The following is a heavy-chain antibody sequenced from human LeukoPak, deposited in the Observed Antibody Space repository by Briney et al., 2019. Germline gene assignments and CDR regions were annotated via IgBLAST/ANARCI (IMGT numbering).Heavy chain of an antibody. CDR3: ARGDYYDSSGYFDY. CDR1: GFTFSTYI. Sequence: NPGGSLRLSCAASGFTFSTYIMNWVRQTPRKGLEWVSSIGTSTSYIYYADSVKGRFTISRDNAKNSLYLQMNSLRAEDTAVYYCARGDYYDSSGYFDYWGQGTLVTVSS. V-gene: IGHV3-21*01. D-gene: IGHD3-22*01. J-gene: IGHJ4*02. CDR2: IGTSTSYI.